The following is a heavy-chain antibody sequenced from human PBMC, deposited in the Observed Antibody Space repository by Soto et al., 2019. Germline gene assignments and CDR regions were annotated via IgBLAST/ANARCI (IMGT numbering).Heavy chain of an antibody. CDR3: ARLVYINNVGYYFDY. CDR2: IYYSGTT. J-gene: IGHJ4*02. CDR1: GGSISNSDFY. Sequence: QLLLQESGPGLVKPSETLSLTCTVSGGSISNSDFYWGWIRQPPGKELEWIGTIYYSGTTYFNPSLKSRVTISVDTSKNHFSLRLSSVTAADTAVYYCARLVYINNVGYYFDYWGQGTLVTVSS. V-gene: IGHV4-39*01. D-gene: IGHD1-1*01.